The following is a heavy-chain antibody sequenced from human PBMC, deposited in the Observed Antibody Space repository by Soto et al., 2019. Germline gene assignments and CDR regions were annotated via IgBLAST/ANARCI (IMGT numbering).Heavy chain of an antibody. Sequence: GGSLRLSCTASGFTFDTYAMHWVRQAPGKGLEWVAVISYDGSNQFYAGSVKGRFTVSRDNSKNTLYLQVNSLRNDDTAVYYCTRGLLTDFFDYWGQGALVTVSS. J-gene: IGHJ4*02. CDR1: GFTFDTYA. CDR3: TRGLLTDFFDY. CDR2: ISYDGSNQ. V-gene: IGHV3-30-3*01.